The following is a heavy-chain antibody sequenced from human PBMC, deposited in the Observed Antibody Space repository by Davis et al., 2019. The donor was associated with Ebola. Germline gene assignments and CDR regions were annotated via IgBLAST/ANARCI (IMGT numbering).Heavy chain of an antibody. CDR2: MSLDGTQK. D-gene: IGHD3-16*02. CDR1: GFSFSTFW. J-gene: IGHJ4*03. CDR3: ARGEYDYIWGSYHYRGFDY. V-gene: IGHV3-7*01. Sequence: PGGSLRLSCAASGFSFSTFWMAWVRQAPGKGLEWVAHMSLDGTQKYYVDSVKGRFTISRDNAKNSLYLQMNSLRAEDTAVYYCARGEYDYIWGSYHYRGFDYWGQGTTVTVSS.